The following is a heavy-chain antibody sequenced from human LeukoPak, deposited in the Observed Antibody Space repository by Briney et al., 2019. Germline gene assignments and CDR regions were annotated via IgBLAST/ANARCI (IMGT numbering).Heavy chain of an antibody. CDR2: IYPGDSDT. CDR3: ATPYPREYCSSTTCYFNY. CDR1: GYSFTSYW. V-gene: IGHV5-51*01. J-gene: IGHJ4*02. D-gene: IGHD2-2*01. Sequence: GESLKISCKGSGYSFTSYWIGWVRQLPGKGLEWMGIIYPGDSDTRYSPSFQGQVTISADKSISTAYLQWSSLKASDTAMYYCATPYPREYCSSTTCYFNYWGQGTLVTVSS.